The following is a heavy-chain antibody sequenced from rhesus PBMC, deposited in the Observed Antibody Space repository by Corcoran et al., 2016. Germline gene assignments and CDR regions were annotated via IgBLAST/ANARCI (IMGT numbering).Heavy chain of an antibody. D-gene: IGHD3-3*01. Sequence: QVTLKASGPALVRPTQTLTLTLPCSGLALTSRGMVVGWLRQPPGRALEWLTLIYWADNKRYSTSLESRITISKDTSKNQVFLIMTSMDPVDTATYYCARGENYDFWSGYYTGYFDSWGQGVLVTVSS. CDR2: IYWADNK. J-gene: IGHJ4*01. CDR1: GLALTSRGMV. V-gene: IGHV2-152*01. CDR3: ARGENYDFWSGYYTGYFDS.